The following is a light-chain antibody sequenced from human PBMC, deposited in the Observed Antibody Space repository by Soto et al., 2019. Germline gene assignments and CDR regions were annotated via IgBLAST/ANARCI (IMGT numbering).Light chain of an antibody. J-gene: IGKJ1*01. CDR2: AAS. CDR1: QAIRDH. CDR3: LQHNTFPRT. V-gene: IGKV1-17*01. Sequence: DIQMTQSPSTLSGSVGDRVTITCRASQAIRDHLGWYQQKPGKAPKRLIYAASSLQSGVPSRFSGSGSGTEFTLTISSLQADDSATYYCLQHNTFPRTFGQGTKVDI.